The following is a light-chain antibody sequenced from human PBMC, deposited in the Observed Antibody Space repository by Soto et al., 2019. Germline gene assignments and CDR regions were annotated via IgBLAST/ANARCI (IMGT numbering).Light chain of an antibody. CDR1: QSVGSK. J-gene: IGKJ1*01. V-gene: IGKV3-15*01. CDR3: PQYEKWPPTT. Sequence: EILMTQSPATLAASPGERATLSCSASQSVGSKLAGYQQKPGQPPRLVMFDASIRATGVPARFSGGGSGTEFTLTISSLQSEDFALYYCPQYEKWPPTTFGQGTKVEIK. CDR2: DAS.